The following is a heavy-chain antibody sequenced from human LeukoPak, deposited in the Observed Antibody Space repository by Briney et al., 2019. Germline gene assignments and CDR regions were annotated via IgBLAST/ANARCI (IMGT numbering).Heavy chain of an antibody. CDR1: GGSICSYY. D-gene: IGHD4-17*01. Sequence: SETLSLTCTVSGGSICSYYWSWIRQPPGKGLEWIGYIYYSGSTNYNPSLKSRVTISVDTSKNQLSLKLSSVTAADTAVYYCAREEVYGDFSYGMDVWGQGTTVTVSS. CDR3: AREEVYGDFSYGMDV. J-gene: IGHJ6*02. V-gene: IGHV4-59*01. CDR2: IYYSGST.